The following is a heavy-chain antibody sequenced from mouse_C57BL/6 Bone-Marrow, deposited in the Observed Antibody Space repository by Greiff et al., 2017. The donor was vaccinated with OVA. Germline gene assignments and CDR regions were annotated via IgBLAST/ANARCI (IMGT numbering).Heavy chain of an antibody. CDR1: GFTFSSYA. J-gene: IGHJ4*01. CDR2: ISDGGSYT. V-gene: IGHV5-4*01. D-gene: IGHD1-1*01. Sequence: EVKLVESGGGLVKPGGSLKLSCAASGFTFSSYAMSWVRQTPEKRLEWVATISDGGSYTYYPDNVKGRFTISRDNAKNNLYLQMSHLKSEDTAMYYCARDWCYYGSHYYAMDYWGQGTSVTVSS. CDR3: ARDWCYYGSHYYAMDY.